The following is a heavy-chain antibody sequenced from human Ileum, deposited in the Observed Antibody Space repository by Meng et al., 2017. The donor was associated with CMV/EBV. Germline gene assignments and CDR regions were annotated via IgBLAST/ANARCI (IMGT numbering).Heavy chain of an antibody. Sequence: HVPLQQWGAGLLKPSETLSLTGAVYGGSFIGYYWSWIRQPPGKGLEWIAEVSHSGVTNYNPSLKSRVTISIDTSKNQFSLHLSSVTAADTAVYYCAREPPFVPADSWGQGTLVTVSS. CDR3: AREPPFVPADS. V-gene: IGHV4-34*02. J-gene: IGHJ4*02. CDR1: GGSFIGYY. D-gene: IGHD2-21*01. CDR2: VSHSGVT.